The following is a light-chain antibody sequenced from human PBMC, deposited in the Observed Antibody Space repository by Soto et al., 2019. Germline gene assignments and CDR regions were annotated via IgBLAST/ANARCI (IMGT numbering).Light chain of an antibody. J-gene: IGKJ5*01. CDR2: DTS. CDR1: QSLRST. Sequence: EIVLTQSPRTLSLSPGERATLSCRASQSLRSTSLAWYQHKPGQTPRLLIYDTSTRATGVPARFSGSRSGPEFTLTINSLQSEDFAVYHCQQYNNWPITFGQGTRLEIK. V-gene: IGKV3-15*01. CDR3: QQYNNWPIT.